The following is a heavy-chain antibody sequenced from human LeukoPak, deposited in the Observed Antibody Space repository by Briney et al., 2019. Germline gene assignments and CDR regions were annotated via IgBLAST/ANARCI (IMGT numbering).Heavy chain of an antibody. CDR1: GFTFSTSG. V-gene: IGHV3-21*01. CDR3: ARAPTRRYCSGGSCYPGWFDP. D-gene: IGHD2-15*01. CDR2: ISSSSSYI. Sequence: PGGSLRLSCAASGFTFSTSGMNWVRQAPGKGLEWVSSISSSSSYIYYADSVKGRFTISRDNAKNSLYLQMNSLRAEDTAVYYCARAPTRRYCSGGSCYPGWFDPWGQGTLVTVSS. J-gene: IGHJ5*02.